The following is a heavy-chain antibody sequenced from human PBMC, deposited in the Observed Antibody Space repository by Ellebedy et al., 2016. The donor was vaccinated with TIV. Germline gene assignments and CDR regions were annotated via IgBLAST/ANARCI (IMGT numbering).Heavy chain of an antibody. D-gene: IGHD6-19*01. V-gene: IGHV3-74*01. CDR2: INRDGSSA. CDR1: GFTFSNYW. Sequence: GESLKISCAASGFTFSNYWIHSVRQAPGKGLVSLSRINRDGSSANYADSVKGRFSISRDNSKNTLYVQMNSLRAEDTAVYYCARGGRDQWLIDYWGQGTLVTVSS. J-gene: IGHJ4*02. CDR3: ARGGRDQWLIDY.